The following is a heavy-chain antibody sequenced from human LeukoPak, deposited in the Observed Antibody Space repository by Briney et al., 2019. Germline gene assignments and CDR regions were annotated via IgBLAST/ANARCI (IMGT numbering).Heavy chain of an antibody. D-gene: IGHD2-15*01. J-gene: IGHJ4*02. CDR1: GFSFSTYA. V-gene: IGHV3-30-3*01. CDR3: ARDVVFDY. Sequence: GGSLRLSCAASGFSFSTYAMHWVRQAPGKGLGWVAVISYDGSDKYYADSVKGRFTFSRDNSKNTLYLQMNSLRAEDTAVYYCARDVVFDYWGQGTLVTVSS. CDR2: ISYDGSDK.